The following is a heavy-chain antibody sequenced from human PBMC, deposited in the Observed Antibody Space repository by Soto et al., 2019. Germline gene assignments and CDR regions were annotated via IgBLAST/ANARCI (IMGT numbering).Heavy chain of an antibody. Sequence: PSQTLSLTCAVSGGSISSGGYSWSWIRQPPGKGLEWIGYIYHSGSTYYNPSLKSRVTISVDRSKNQFSLKLSSVTAADTAVYYCARALYDFWSWYLSPHLEDNWFDPWGQRTLVTAS. J-gene: IGHJ5*02. V-gene: IGHV4-30-2*01. CDR2: IYHSGST. CDR3: ARALYDFWSWYLSPHLEDNWFDP. CDR1: GGSISSGGYS. D-gene: IGHD3-3*01.